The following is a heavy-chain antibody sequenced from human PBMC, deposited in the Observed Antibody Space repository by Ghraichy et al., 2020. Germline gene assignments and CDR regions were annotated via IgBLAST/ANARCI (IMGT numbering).Heavy chain of an antibody. CDR2: IYTSGST. J-gene: IGHJ4*02. CDR3: ARGQSDPKNFPRTYYFDY. V-gene: IGHV4-4*07. Sequence: SETLSLTCTVSGGSISSYYWSWIRQPAGKGLEWIGRIYTSGSTNYNPSLKSRVTMSVDTSKNQFSLKLSSVTAAVTAVYYCARGQSDPKNFPRTYYFDYWGQGTLVTVSS. CDR1: GGSISSYY. D-gene: IGHD1-14*01.